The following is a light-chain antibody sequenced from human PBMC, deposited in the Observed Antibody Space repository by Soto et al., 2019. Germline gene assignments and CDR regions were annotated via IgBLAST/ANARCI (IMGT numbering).Light chain of an antibody. Sequence: QMTQSPSSLSAFVGDRVTITCRASQGIRNDVAWYQQKPGKAPKRLIYEASSLQTGVPSRFSGSGSGTEFTLTISSLQPEDCATYYCLQHNTYQWTFGQGTKVEIK. V-gene: IGKV1-17*01. CDR1: QGIRND. CDR3: LQHNTYQWT. J-gene: IGKJ1*01. CDR2: EAS.